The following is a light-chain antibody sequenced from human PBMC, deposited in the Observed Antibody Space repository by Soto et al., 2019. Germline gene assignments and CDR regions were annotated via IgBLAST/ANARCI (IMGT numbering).Light chain of an antibody. Sequence: DIVMTQSPDSLAVSLGERATINCKSSQSVLYSSNNKNYLAWYQQKPGQPPKLLIYWASTRESGVPDRFSGSGSGTDFTLTISSLKAEDVAVYYCQDYYGTLSTFGQGTKVEIK. CDR2: WAS. CDR1: QSVLYSSNNKNY. V-gene: IGKV4-1*01. CDR3: QDYYGTLST. J-gene: IGKJ2*01.